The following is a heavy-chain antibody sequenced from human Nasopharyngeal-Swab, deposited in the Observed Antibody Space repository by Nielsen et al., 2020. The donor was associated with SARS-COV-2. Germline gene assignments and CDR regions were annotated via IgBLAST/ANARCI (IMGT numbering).Heavy chain of an antibody. Sequence: GGSLRLSCAASGFTFDDYGMSWVRQAPGKGLEWVSGINWNGGSTGYADSVKGRFTISRDNAKNSLYLQMNSLRAEDTAVYYCARDARAARTRIYYYYYMDGWGKGTTVTVSS. CDR3: ARDARAARTRIYYYYYMDG. CDR2: INWNGGST. J-gene: IGHJ6*03. CDR1: GFTFDDYG. D-gene: IGHD2-2*01. V-gene: IGHV3-20*04.